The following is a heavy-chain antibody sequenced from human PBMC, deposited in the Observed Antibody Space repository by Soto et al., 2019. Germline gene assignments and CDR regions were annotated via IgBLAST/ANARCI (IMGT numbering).Heavy chain of an antibody. CDR1: GGTFSSYA. D-gene: IGHD6-13*01. CDR2: IIPIFGTA. V-gene: IGHV1-69*13. Sequence: ASVKVSCKASGGTFSSYAISWVRQAPGQGLEWMGGIIPIFGTANYAQKFQGRVTITADESTSTAYMELSSLRSEDTAVYYCAREIAAAANTGNFDYWGQGTLVTVSS. CDR3: AREIAAAANTGNFDY. J-gene: IGHJ4*02.